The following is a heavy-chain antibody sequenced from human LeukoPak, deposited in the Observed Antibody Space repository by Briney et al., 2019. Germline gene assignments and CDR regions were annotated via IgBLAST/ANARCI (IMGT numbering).Heavy chain of an antibody. D-gene: IGHD1/OR15-1a*01. V-gene: IGHV4-34*01. CDR1: GGSFSGYY. CDR2: INHSGST. Sequence: SETLSLTCAVYGGSFSGYYWSWIRQPPGKGLEWIGEINHSGSTNYNPSLKSRVTISVDTSKNQFSLKLSSVTAADTAVYYCARGRGTGTTWGRGTLVTVSS. CDR3: ARGRGTGTT. J-gene: IGHJ5*02.